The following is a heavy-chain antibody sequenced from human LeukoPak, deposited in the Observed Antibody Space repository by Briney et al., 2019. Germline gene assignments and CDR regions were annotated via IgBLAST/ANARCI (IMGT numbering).Heavy chain of an antibody. CDR2: ISNNGGYT. CDR1: GFTFSSSA. V-gene: IGHV3-23*01. J-gene: IGHJ4*02. D-gene: IGHD2-15*01. Sequence: GGSLRLSWAAAGFTFSSSAMSWVRQAPGEGREWVGAISNNGGYTYYADSVQGRFTISRDNSKSTLCLQMNSLRAEDTAVYYCAKQLGYCSDGSCYFPYWGQGTLVTVSS. CDR3: AKQLGYCSDGSCYFPY.